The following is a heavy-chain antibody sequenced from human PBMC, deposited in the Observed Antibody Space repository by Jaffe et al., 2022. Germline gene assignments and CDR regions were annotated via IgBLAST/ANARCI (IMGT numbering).Heavy chain of an antibody. Sequence: QVRLQQWGAGLLKPSETLSLTCGIYGGSFSGYYWTWIRQPPGKGLEWIGEINHSGSTNYNPSLKSRVTISVDTSKNQFSLKLSSVTAADTAVYYCTRGQYNGDYDYWGQGTLVTVSS. CDR2: INHSGST. D-gene: IGHD4-17*01. J-gene: IGHJ4*02. CDR1: GGSFSGYY. CDR3: TRGQYNGDYDY. V-gene: IGHV4-34*01.